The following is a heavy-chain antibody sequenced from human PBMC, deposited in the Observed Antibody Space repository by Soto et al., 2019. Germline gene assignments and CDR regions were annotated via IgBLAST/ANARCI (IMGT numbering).Heavy chain of an antibody. Sequence: TQTLPLTCASSGDSVSSNSAACNWIRTSPSRGLEWLGRTYYRSKWYNDYAVSVKSRITINPDTSKNQFSLQLNSVTPEDTAVYYCARGNIVVVPAAMRKYYYGMDVWGQGTTVTVSS. J-gene: IGHJ6*02. CDR1: GDSVSSNSAA. CDR3: ARGNIVVVPAAMRKYYYGMDV. V-gene: IGHV6-1*01. CDR2: TYYRSKWYN. D-gene: IGHD2-2*01.